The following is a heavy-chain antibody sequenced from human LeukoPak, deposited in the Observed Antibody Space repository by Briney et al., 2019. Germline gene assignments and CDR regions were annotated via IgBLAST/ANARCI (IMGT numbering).Heavy chain of an antibody. Sequence: SQTLSLTCTVSGGSISSGDYYWSWIRQPPGKGLEWIGYIYYSGSTYYNPSLKSRVTISVDTSKNQFSLKLSSVTAADTAVYYCGGSSGVEWYMDVWGKGTTVTVSS. V-gene: IGHV4-30-4*08. CDR3: GGSSGVEWYMDV. CDR1: GGSISSGDYY. D-gene: IGHD3-3*01. CDR2: IYYSGST. J-gene: IGHJ6*03.